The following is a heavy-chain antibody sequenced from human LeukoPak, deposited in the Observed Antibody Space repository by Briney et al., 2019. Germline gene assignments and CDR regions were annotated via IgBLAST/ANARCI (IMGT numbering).Heavy chain of an antibody. Sequence: SETLSLTCTVSGGSISSYYWSWIRQPAGKGLEWIGRIYTSGSTNYNPSLKSRVTMSVDTSKNQFSLKLSSVTAADTAVYYCARHYYDFWSDYYYYYGMDVWGQGTTVTVSS. V-gene: IGHV4-4*07. D-gene: IGHD3-3*01. CDR2: IYTSGST. CDR1: GGSISSYY. J-gene: IGHJ6*02. CDR3: ARHYYDFWSDYYYYYGMDV.